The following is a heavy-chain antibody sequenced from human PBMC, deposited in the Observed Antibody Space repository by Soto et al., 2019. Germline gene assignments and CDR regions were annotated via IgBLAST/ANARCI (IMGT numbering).Heavy chain of an antibody. V-gene: IGHV4-31*03. J-gene: IGHJ3*02. D-gene: IGHD6-19*01. Sequence: SETLSLTCTVSGGSISSGGYYWSWIRQHPGKGLEWIGYIYYSGSTYYNPSLKSRVTISVDTSKNQFSLKLSSVTAADTAVYYCARDSSGWYRVRFVAFDIWGQGTMVTVSS. CDR1: GGSISSGGYY. CDR2: IYYSGST. CDR3: ARDSSGWYRVRFVAFDI.